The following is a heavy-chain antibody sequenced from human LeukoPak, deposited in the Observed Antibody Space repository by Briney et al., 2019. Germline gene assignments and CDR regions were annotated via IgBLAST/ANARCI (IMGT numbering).Heavy chain of an antibody. CDR3: ARTGLGFLDDY. V-gene: IGHV1-69*05. CDR2: IIPIFGTA. D-gene: IGHD1-1*01. J-gene: IGHJ4*02. CDR1: GGTFSSYA. Sequence: ASAKVSCKASGGTFSSYAISWVRQAPGQGLEWMGRIIPIFGTANYAQKFQGRVTITTDESTSTAHMELSSLRSEGTAVYYCARTGLGFLDDYWGQGTLVTVSS.